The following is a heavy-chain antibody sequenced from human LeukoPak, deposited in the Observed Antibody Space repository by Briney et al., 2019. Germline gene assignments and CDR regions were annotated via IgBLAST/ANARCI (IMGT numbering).Heavy chain of an antibody. CDR1: GYTFTGYY. CDR3: ARVSIVVVPAGFDP. V-gene: IGHV1-2*02. D-gene: IGHD2-2*01. CDR2: INPNSGGT. J-gene: IGHJ5*02. Sequence: ASVKVSCKASGYTFTGYYMHWVRQAPGQGLEWMGWINPNSGGTNYAQKFQGRVTMTRDTSISTAYMELSRLRSDDTAVYYCARVSIVVVPAGFDPWGQGTLVTVSS.